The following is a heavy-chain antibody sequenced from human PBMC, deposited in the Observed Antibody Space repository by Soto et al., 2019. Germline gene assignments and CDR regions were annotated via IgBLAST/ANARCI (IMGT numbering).Heavy chain of an antibody. Sequence: SDTLSLPCAVYGGFFSGYYWSWIRQPPGKGLEWIGEINHSGSTNYNPSLKSRVTISVDTSKNQFSLKLSSVTAADTAVYYCARVRRRYNVNLLRYYGLDVWGQGTTVTVSS. CDR3: ARVRRRYNVNLLRYYGLDV. J-gene: IGHJ6*02. V-gene: IGHV4-34*01. D-gene: IGHD2-2*02. CDR1: GGFFSGYY. CDR2: INHSGST.